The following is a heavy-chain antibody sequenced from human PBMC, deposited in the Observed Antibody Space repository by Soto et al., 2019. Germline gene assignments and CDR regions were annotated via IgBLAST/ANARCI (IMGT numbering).Heavy chain of an antibody. CDR3: AKDARTDTSAWG. V-gene: IGHV3-9*01. Sequence: EVQLVESGGGLVQPGRSLRLSCAASGFIFDHYGMHWGRQAPGKGLEWVSGISWNSGTIDDADSVKGRFTISSDNAKNSLYLQMNSLGAEDTALYYCAKDARTDTSAWGWGQGTLVTVSS. CDR1: GFIFDHYG. D-gene: IGHD6-19*01. J-gene: IGHJ4*02. CDR2: ISWNSGTI.